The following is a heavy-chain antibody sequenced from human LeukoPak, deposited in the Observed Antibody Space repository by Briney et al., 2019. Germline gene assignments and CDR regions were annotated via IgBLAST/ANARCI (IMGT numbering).Heavy chain of an antibody. CDR3: ARGASLGYCSSTSCPLSDY. CDR1: GLNFNNAW. CDR2: ISYDGSNK. V-gene: IGHV3-30*17. Sequence: GESLRLSCAASGLNFNNAWMTWVRQAPGKGLEWVAVISYDGSNKYYADSVKGRFTISRDNSKNTLYLQMNSLRAEDTAVYYCARGASLGYCSSTSCPLSDYWGQGTLVTVSS. D-gene: IGHD2-2*01. J-gene: IGHJ4*02.